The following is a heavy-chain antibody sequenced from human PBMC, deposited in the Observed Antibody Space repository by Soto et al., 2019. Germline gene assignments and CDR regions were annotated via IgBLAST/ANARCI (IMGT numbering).Heavy chain of an antibody. Sequence: GGSLRLSCAASGFTFSSYSMNWVRQAPGKGLEWVSSISSSSSYIYYADSVKGRFTISRDNAKNSLYLQMNSLRAEDTAVYYCARGHIAARTSDYWGQGTLVTVSS. CDR3: ARGHIAARTSDY. J-gene: IGHJ4*02. CDR1: GFTFSSYS. CDR2: ISSSSSYI. V-gene: IGHV3-21*01. D-gene: IGHD6-6*01.